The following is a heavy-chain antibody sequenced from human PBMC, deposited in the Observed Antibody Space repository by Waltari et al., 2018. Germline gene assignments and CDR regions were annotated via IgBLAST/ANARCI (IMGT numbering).Heavy chain of an antibody. D-gene: IGHD3-16*01. Sequence: EVQLVESGGGLVKPGGSLRLSCAASGFTFSSYSMNWVRQAPGKGLEWVSSISSSSSYIYYADSVKGRFTISRDNAKNSLYLQMNSLRAEDTAVYYCARDLGGSGDYYYYGMDVWGQGTTVTVSS. J-gene: IGHJ6*02. CDR3: ARDLGGSGDYYYYGMDV. CDR1: GFTFSSYS. V-gene: IGHV3-21*01. CDR2: ISSSSSYI.